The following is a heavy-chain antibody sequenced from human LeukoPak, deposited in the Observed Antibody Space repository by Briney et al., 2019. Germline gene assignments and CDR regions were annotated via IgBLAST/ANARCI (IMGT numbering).Heavy chain of an antibody. CDR3: AKDVVSGCSGHDCWAHFDS. D-gene: IGHD2-21*02. CDR2: VWYDGSKT. J-gene: IGHJ4*02. Sequence: GRSLRLSCAASGFTFGNYGMHWVRQAPGKGLERVAVVWYDGSKTHYGDFVRGRFTVSRDISKNTLYLEMNSLRAEDTAVYYCAKDVVSGCSGHDCWAHFDSWGQGTLVTVSS. CDR1: GFTFGNYG. V-gene: IGHV3-33*06.